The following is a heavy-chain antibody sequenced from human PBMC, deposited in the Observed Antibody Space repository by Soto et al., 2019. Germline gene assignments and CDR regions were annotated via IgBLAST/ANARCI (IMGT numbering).Heavy chain of an antibody. D-gene: IGHD3-22*01. CDR1: GGTFSSYA. J-gene: IGHJ5*02. CDR2: IIPIFGTA. V-gene: IGHV1-69*13. CDR3: ARDYDSSGYYPPVWFDP. Sequence: GASVKVSCKASGGTFSSYAISWVRQAHGQGLEWMGGIIPIFGTANYAQKFQGRVTITADESTSTAYMELSSLRSEDTAVYYCARDYDSSGYYPPVWFDPWGQGTLVTVSS.